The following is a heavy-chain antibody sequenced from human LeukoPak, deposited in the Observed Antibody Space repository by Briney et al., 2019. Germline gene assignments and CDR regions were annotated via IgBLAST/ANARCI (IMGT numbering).Heavy chain of an antibody. D-gene: IGHD3-22*01. CDR2: IYTSGST. J-gene: IGHJ4*02. CDR3: ARDADPHYYDSSGYSPLDY. V-gene: IGHV4-61*02. CDR1: GGSISSGSYY. Sequence: PSETLSLTCTVSGGSISSGSYYWSWIRQPAGKGLEWIGRIYTSGSTNYNPSLKSRVTISVDTSKNQFSLKLSSVTAADTAVYYCARDADPHYYDSSGYSPLDYWGQGTLVTVSS.